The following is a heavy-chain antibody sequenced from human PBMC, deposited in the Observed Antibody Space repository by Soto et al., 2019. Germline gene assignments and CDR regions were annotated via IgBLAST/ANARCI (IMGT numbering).Heavy chain of an antibody. CDR2: IDSDGTDT. CDR3: AKGRLAVGSDWFDS. V-gene: IGHV3-23*05. CDR1: GFTFYTYA. J-gene: IGHJ5*01. D-gene: IGHD1-26*01. Sequence: GGSLRLSCEASGFTFYTYAMIWVRQAAGKGLEWVTAIDSDGTDTCYADFVKGRFTVSRDNSKNTLYLQMRSLTAEDTALYYCAKGRLAVGSDWFDSWGPGTLVTVSS.